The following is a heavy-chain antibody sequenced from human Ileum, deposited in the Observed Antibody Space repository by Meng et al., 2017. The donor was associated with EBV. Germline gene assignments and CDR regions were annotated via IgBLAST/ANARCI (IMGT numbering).Heavy chain of an antibody. J-gene: IGHJ4*02. Sequence: QVQLQESGPRLVNPSGXLSLPCGVSGDSVSTDKWWSWVRQSPGKGLEWMGETSHRGITYYNPSLESRVTISIGTSKSQFSLTLRSVTAADTAVYYCARASWERLLEYGGQGTLVTVSS. V-gene: IGHV4-4*02. CDR3: ARASWERLLEY. D-gene: IGHD1-26*01. CDR1: GDSVSTDKW. CDR2: TSHRGIT.